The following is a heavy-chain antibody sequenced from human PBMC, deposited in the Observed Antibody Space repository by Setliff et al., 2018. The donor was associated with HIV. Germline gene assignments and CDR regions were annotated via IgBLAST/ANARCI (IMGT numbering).Heavy chain of an antibody. V-gene: IGHV4-4*09. CDR2: IFDSGTT. J-gene: IGHJ4*02. Sequence: ASETLSLTCTVSGGSITSYYWNWIRQSPGKGLEWIGYIFDSGTTKYNHSLRTRVIISVDTSNQFSLKLSSVTAADAAVYYCARSPSYRSSWEYYFDYWGQGILVTVSS. D-gene: IGHD6-13*01. CDR3: ARSPSYRSSWEYYFDY. CDR1: GGSITSYY.